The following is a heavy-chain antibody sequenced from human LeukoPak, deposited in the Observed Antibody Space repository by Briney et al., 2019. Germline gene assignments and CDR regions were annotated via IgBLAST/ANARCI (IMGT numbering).Heavy chain of an antibody. CDR1: GGSISSYY. CDR3: ARTGNGDYAWSAFDI. Sequence: PSETLSLTCTVFGGSISSYYWGWIRQPPGKGLEWIGSIYYSGSTYYNPSLKSRVTISVDTSKNQFSLKLSSVTAADTAVYYCARTGNGDYAWSAFDIWGQGTMVTVSS. V-gene: IGHV4-39*07. CDR2: IYYSGST. J-gene: IGHJ3*02. D-gene: IGHD4-17*01.